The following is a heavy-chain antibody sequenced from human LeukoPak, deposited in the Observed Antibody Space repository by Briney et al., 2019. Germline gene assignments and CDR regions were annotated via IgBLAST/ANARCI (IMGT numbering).Heavy chain of an antibody. CDR3: ARVYYSSSYDYWYFDL. CDR2: INPNSGGT. V-gene: IGHV1-2*02. J-gene: IGHJ2*01. D-gene: IGHD6-13*01. CDR1: GYTFTGYY. Sequence: GASVKVSCKASGYTFTGYYMHWVRQAPGQGLEWMGWINPNSGGTNYAQKFQGRVTMTRDTSISTAYMELSRPRSDDTAVYYCARVYYSSSYDYWYFDLWGRGTLVTVSS.